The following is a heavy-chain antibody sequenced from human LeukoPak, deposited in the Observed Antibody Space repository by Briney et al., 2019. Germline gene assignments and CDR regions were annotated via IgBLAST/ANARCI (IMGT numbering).Heavy chain of an antibody. D-gene: IGHD3-22*01. Sequence: SGTLSLTCTVSGGSISSGDYYWSWIRQPPGKGLEWIAYMYYSGSTYYNPSLKSRVTMSADTPKNQLSLKLSSVTAADTAVYYCARPYYYDSRIDPWGQGILVTVSS. V-gene: IGHV4-30-4*01. CDR3: ARPYYYDSRIDP. CDR1: GGSISSGDYY. CDR2: MYYSGST. J-gene: IGHJ5*02.